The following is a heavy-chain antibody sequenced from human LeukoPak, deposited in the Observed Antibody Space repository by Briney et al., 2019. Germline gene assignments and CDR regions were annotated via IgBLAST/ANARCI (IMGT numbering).Heavy chain of an antibody. D-gene: IGHD3-10*01. CDR2: IYYSGST. J-gene: IGHJ6*03. V-gene: IGHV4-59*01. CDR3: ARVFDSGSQAYFYYMDV. CDR1: GGSLSSYY. Sequence: PSETLSLTCTVSGGSLSSYYWSWIRQPPGKGLEWIGYIYYSGSTNYNPSLKSRVTISVDTSKNQFSLKLSSVTAADTAVYYCARVFDSGSQAYFYYMDVWGKGTTVTISS.